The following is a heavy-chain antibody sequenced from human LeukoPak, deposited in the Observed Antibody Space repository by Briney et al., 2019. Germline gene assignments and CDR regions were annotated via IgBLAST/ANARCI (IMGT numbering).Heavy chain of an antibody. CDR3: ARELGYCSSTSCYGLDY. D-gene: IGHD2-2*01. J-gene: IGHJ4*02. CDR2: ISWNSGSI. V-gene: IGHV3-9*01. CDR1: GFTFDDYG. Sequence: GGSLRLSCAASGFTFDDYGMHWVRQAPGKGLEWVSGISWNSGSIGYADSVKGRFTISRDNAKNSLYLQMNSLRAEDTAVYYCARELGYCSSTSCYGLDYWGQGTLVTVSS.